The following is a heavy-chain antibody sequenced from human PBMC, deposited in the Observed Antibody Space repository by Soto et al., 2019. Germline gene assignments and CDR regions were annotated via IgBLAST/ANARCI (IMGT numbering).Heavy chain of an antibody. Sequence: GGSLRLSCAASGFTFSSYGMHWVRQAPGKGLEWVAVISYDGSNKYYADSVKGRFTISRDNSKNTLYLQMNSLRAEDTAVYYCAKDMGYSYGSPNYYYYG. CDR1: GFTFSSYG. CDR3: AKDMGYSYGSPNYYYYG. J-gene: IGHJ6*01. V-gene: IGHV3-30*18. D-gene: IGHD5-18*01. CDR2: ISYDGSNK.